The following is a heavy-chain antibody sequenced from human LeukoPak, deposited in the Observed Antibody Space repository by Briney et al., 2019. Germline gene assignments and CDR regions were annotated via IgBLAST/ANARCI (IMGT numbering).Heavy chain of an antibody. D-gene: IGHD2/OR15-2a*01. CDR1: GYTFTSYD. CDR3: ARINSIHDAFDI. CDR2: MNPNSGNT. V-gene: IGHV1-8*01. J-gene: IGHJ3*02. Sequence: ASVKVSCKASGYTFTSYDINWVRQATGQGLEWMGWMNPNSGNTGYAQKFQGRVTMTRNTSISTAYKELSSLRSEDTAVYYCARINSIHDAFDIWGQGTMVTVSS.